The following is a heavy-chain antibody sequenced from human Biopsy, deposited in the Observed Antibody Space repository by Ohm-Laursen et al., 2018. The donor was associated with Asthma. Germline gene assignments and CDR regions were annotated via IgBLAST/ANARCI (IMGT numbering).Heavy chain of an antibody. D-gene: IGHD6-6*01. J-gene: IGHJ4*02. CDR1: GLTFRNYG. CDR2: ISFDGSTK. CDR3: ARAISSSWWAVEY. V-gene: IGHV3-30*03. Sequence: LRLSCAASGLTFRNYGMHWVRQAPGKGLEGVALISFDGSTKYFADSVKGRFTISRDNSKNTLYLQMNSLRAEDTAVYYCARAISSSWWAVEYWGQGTLVTVSS.